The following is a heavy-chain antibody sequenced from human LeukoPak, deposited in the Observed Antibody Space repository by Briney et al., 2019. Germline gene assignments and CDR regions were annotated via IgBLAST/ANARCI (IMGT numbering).Heavy chain of an antibody. Sequence: ASVKVSCKASGYTFTSYGISWVRQAPGQGLEWMGWISAYNGNTNYAQKLQGRVTMTSDTSTSTAYMELRSLRSDDTAVYYCARDPPRIVVVVAATNYYGMDVWGQGTTVTVSS. V-gene: IGHV1-18*01. CDR3: ARDPPRIVVVVAATNYYGMDV. CDR1: GYTFTSYG. J-gene: IGHJ6*02. D-gene: IGHD2-15*01. CDR2: ISAYNGNT.